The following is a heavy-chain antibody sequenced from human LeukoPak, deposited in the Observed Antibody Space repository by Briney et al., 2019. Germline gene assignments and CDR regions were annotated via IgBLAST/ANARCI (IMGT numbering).Heavy chain of an antibody. D-gene: IGHD3-10*01. Sequence: ASVKVSCKASGYTFTNYDINWVRLAPGQGLECMGWMNPNSGNTGYAQKFQGRVTMTRNTSVSTAYMDLSSLRSEDTAVYYCARGSSGDYSVSGSAWFDPWGQGTLVTVSS. CDR1: GYTFTNYD. J-gene: IGHJ5*02. CDR3: ARGSSGDYSVSGSAWFDP. CDR2: MNPNSGNT. V-gene: IGHV1-8*01.